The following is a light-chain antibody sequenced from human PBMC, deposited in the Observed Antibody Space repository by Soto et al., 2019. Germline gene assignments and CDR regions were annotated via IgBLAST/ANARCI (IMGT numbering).Light chain of an antibody. CDR1: QSISSW. CDR3: QHYISFPWT. V-gene: IGKV1-5*01. J-gene: IGKJ1*01. Sequence: DIQMTQSPSTLSASVGDRVTITCRASQSISSWLAWYQQKPGKAPKLIIYDASSLESGVPSRFSGSGSGTEFTLTISRLQPDDVATYYCQHYISFPWTFGQGTKVDI. CDR2: DAS.